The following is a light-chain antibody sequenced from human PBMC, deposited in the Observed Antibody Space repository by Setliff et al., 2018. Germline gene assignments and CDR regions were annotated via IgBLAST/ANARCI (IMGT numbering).Light chain of an antibody. V-gene: IGLV2-14*01. CDR3: SAYTGSNSHV. J-gene: IGLJ1*01. Sequence: QSALTQPASVSVSPGQSITLSCTGSSSDVGGYNHVSWYQQHPGKAPKLMIYDVGKRPSGVANRFSGSKSGNTASLNISGRQDEDEAEYECSAYTGSNSHVFGTGTKVTVL. CDR1: SSDVGGYNH. CDR2: DVG.